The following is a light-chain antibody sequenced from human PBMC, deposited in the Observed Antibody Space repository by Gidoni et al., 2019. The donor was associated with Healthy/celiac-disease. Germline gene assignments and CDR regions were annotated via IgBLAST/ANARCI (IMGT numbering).Light chain of an antibody. V-gene: IGKV1-5*03. Sequence: DIRMTQSPSTLSASVGDRVTITCRASQSISSWLAWYQQKPGKAPKLLIYKASSLESGVPSRFSGSGSGLEFTLTISRLQPEDFATYYCKQYNSFMCSFGQGTKLEIK. CDR2: KAS. CDR3: KQYNSFMCS. CDR1: QSISSW. J-gene: IGKJ2*04.